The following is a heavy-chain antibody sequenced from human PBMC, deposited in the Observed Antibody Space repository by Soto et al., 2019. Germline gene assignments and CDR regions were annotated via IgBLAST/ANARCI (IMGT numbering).Heavy chain of an antibody. CDR3: ERGGIGYSNGSFDY. CDR2: IYYSGST. CDR1: GASISSYY. V-gene: IGHV4-59*01. Sequence: PSETLSLTCTSSGASISSYYSIWLWQPPGKGLVMVGYIYYSGSTNYNPSLESRVIISVDMSKNQFSLKLSTVTAAYTAVCYCERGGIGYSNGSFDYWGQGTLVTVSS. D-gene: IGHD5-18*01. J-gene: IGHJ4*02.